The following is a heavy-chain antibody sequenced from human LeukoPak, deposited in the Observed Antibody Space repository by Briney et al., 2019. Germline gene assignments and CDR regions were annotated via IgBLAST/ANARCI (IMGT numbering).Heavy chain of an antibody. V-gene: IGHV4-4*07. D-gene: IGHD3-10*01. CDR1: GGSISSYY. Sequence: SETLSLTCTVSGGSISSYYWSWIRQPAGKGLEWIGRIYTSGSTNYNPSLKSRVTMSVDTSKNQFSLKLSSVTAADTAVYYCARASLPEENPGSTYGMDVWGQGTTVTVSS. CDR2: IYTSGST. CDR3: ARASLPEENPGSTYGMDV. J-gene: IGHJ6*02.